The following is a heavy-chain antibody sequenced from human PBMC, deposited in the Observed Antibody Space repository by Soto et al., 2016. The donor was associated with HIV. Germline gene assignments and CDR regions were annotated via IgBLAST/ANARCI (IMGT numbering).Heavy chain of an antibody. J-gene: IGHJ6*03. Sequence: QVHLVQSGAEVKKPGSSVKVSCKDSGGTFGLYTINWVRQAPGQGLQWMGGIIPIISSTTYAQKFQGRVTIIADESTGTVYMELNSLRSEDTAIYYCARAPLTEPATNYMERLGQRDHGHRLL. CDR2: IIPIISST. V-gene: IGHV1-69*12. D-gene: IGHD2-15*01. CDR3: ARAPLTEPATNYMER. CDR1: GGTFGLYT.